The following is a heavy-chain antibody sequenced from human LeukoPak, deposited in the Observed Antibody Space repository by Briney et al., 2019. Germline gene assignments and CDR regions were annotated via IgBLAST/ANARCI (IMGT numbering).Heavy chain of an antibody. CDR2: IRYDGSNK. V-gene: IGHV3-30*02. D-gene: IGHD6-19*01. CDR1: GFTFSSYG. CDR3: ARVARSGYSSGWYWLDY. J-gene: IGHJ4*02. Sequence: PGESPRLSCAASGFTFSSYGMHWVRQAPGKGLEWVAFIRYDGSNKYYADSVKGRFTISRDNAKNSLYLQMNSLRAEDTAVYYCARVARSGYSSGWYWLDYWGQGTLVTVSS.